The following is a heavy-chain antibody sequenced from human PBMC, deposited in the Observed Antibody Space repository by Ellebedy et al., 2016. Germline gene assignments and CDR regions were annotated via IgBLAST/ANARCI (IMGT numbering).Heavy chain of an antibody. J-gene: IGHJ4*02. Sequence: ASVKVSCKASGYTFTSYDINWVRQATGQGLEWMGWMNPNSGNTGYAQKFQGRVTMTRNTSISTAYMELSSLRSEDTAVYYCARARMAVAGGGFDYWGQGTLVTVSS. CDR3: ARARMAVAGGGFDY. V-gene: IGHV1-8*01. CDR1: GYTFTSYD. CDR2: MNPNSGNT. D-gene: IGHD6-19*01.